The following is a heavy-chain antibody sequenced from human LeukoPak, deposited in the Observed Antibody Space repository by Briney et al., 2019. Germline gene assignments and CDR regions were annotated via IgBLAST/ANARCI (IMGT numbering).Heavy chain of an antibody. CDR3: ARDPNRVVPAARIGNWFDP. CDR2: ISAYNGNK. D-gene: IGHD2-2*01. CDR1: GYTFTSYG. Sequence: ASVNVSCKASGYTFTSYGISWVRQAPGQGLEWMGWISAYNGNKNYAQKLQGRVTMTTDTSTSTAYMELRSLRSDDTAVYYCARDPNRVVPAARIGNWFDPWGQGTLVTVSS. V-gene: IGHV1-18*01. J-gene: IGHJ5*02.